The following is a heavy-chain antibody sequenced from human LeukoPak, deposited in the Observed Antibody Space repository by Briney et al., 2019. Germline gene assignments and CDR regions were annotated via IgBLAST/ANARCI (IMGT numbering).Heavy chain of an antibody. CDR3: ARDGSVGAIFGWLFAFDI. CDR2: IESNGLT. CDR1: GFTFSSYW. D-gene: IGHD1-26*01. Sequence: GGSLRLSCEASGFTFSSYWMHWVRQIPGKGLMWVSRIESNGLTLYADSVRDRFTISRDNGKSTIYLQMNSLRVDDTAVYYCARDGSVGAIFGWLFAFDIWGQGTMVTVSS. J-gene: IGHJ3*02. V-gene: IGHV3-74*01.